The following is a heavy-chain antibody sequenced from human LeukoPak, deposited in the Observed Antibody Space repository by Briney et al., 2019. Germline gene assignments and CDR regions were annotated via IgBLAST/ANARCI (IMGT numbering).Heavy chain of an antibody. CDR3: ARGSSGLLWFGEFRAPLDV. Sequence: ASVKVSCKASGYTFTGYGISWVRQAPGQGLEWMGWISAYNGNTNYAQKLQGRVTMTTDTSTSTAYMELRSLRSDDTAVYYCARGSSGLLWFGEFRAPLDVWGKGTTVTVSS. CDR1: GYTFTGYG. J-gene: IGHJ6*04. CDR2: ISAYNGNT. V-gene: IGHV1-18*01. D-gene: IGHD3-10*01.